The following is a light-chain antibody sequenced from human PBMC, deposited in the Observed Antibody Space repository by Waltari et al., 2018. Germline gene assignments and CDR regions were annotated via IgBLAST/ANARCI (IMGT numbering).Light chain of an antibody. Sequence: EIVMTHSPATLSVSPGERATLSCRASQSVGNNLVWYQQKLGQAPSLLIYGASTRVTGIPARFSGRGAGTEYTLTISSLQSEDFAVYYCQQYNNWPPWTFGQGTKVEIK. CDR2: GAS. V-gene: IGKV3-15*01. J-gene: IGKJ1*01. CDR3: QQYNNWPPWT. CDR1: QSVGNN.